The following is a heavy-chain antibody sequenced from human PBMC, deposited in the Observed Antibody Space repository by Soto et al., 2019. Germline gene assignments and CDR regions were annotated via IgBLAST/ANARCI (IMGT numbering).Heavy chain of an antibody. Sequence: RGSLILSCAASGFTLSSYAMSWVRQDPGKGLDWVSAISGSGGTTDYAAPVKGRFTISRDDSKNTLYLHMNSLKTEDTAVYYCTTDHHYTNGVCYTGNYYYYYGIDVWGQGIRVSV. CDR3: TTDHHYTNGVCYTGNYYYYYGIDV. J-gene: IGHJ6*02. D-gene: IGHD2-8*01. CDR2: ISGSGGTT. CDR1: GFTLSSYA. V-gene: IGHV3-23*01.